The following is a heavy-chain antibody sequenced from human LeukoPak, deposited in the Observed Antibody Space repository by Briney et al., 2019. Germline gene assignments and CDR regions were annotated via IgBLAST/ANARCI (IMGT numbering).Heavy chain of an antibody. CDR1: GFTFSSYG. Sequence: PGGSVRLSCAASGFTFSSYGMHWVRQARGKGLEWVAVISYDGSNKYYADSVKGRFTISRDNSKNTLYLQMNSLRAEDTAVYYCAKDLMVRGVSAFDIWGQGTMVTVSS. CDR2: ISYDGSNK. D-gene: IGHD3-10*01. CDR3: AKDLMVRGVSAFDI. J-gene: IGHJ3*02. V-gene: IGHV3-30*18.